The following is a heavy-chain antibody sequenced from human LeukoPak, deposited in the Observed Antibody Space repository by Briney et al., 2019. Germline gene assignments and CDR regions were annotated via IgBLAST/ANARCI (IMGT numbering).Heavy chain of an antibody. J-gene: IGHJ4*02. V-gene: IGHV4-31*03. CDR3: ARAPATVVEFGC. CDR1: GGSISSGGYY. D-gene: IGHD4-23*01. CDR2: IFYSGST. Sequence: SETLSLTCTVSGGSISSGGYYWGWIRQHPGKGLEWIGYIFYSGSTYYNPSLKSRVTISVDASKNQFSLKLSSVTAADTAVYYCARAPATVVEFGCWGQGTLVTVSS.